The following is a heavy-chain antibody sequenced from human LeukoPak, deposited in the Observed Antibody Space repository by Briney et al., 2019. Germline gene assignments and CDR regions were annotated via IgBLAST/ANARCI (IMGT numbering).Heavy chain of an antibody. CDR1: GGSISSGSYY. CDR2: IFHNGNT. Sequence: SQTLSLTCTVSGGSISSGSYYWGWIRQPPGKGLEWIGNIFHNGNTYYNPSLKSRVTISVDTSKNQFSLKLSSVTAADTAVYYCARGSTEGMTTVVTLFDYWGQGTLVTVSS. J-gene: IGHJ4*02. V-gene: IGHV4-61*01. CDR3: ARGSTEGMTTVVTLFDY. D-gene: IGHD4-23*01.